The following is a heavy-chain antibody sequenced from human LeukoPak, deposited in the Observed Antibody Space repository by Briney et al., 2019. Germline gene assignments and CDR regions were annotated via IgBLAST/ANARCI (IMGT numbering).Heavy chain of an antibody. D-gene: IGHD3-10*01. CDR2: IYYSGST. CDR3: ARLDSLTMVRAIDY. CDR1: GGSISSYY. V-gene: IGHV4-59*08. Sequence: SETLSLTRTVSGGSISSYYWSWIRQPPGKGLGWIGYIYYSGSTNYNPSLKSRVTISVDTSKNQFSLKLSSVTAADTAVYYCARLDSLTMVRAIDYWGQGTLVTVSS. J-gene: IGHJ4*02.